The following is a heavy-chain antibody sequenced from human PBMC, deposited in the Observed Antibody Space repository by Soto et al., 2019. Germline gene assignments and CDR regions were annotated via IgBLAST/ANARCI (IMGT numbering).Heavy chain of an antibody. J-gene: IGHJ4*02. CDR2: ISSNGGST. CDR1: GFTFSSYA. V-gene: IGHV3-64D*08. D-gene: IGHD3-22*01. CDR3: VKDLYYYDSSATLDY. Sequence: GGSLRLSCSASGFTFSSYAMHWVRQAPGKGLEYVSAISSNGGSTYYADSVKGRSTISRDNSKNTLYLQMSSLRAEDTAVYYCVKDLYYYDSSATLDYWGQGTLVTVSS.